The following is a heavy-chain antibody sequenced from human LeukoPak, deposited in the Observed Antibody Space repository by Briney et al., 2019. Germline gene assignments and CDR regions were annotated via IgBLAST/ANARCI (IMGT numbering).Heavy chain of an antibody. Sequence: GGSLRLSCAASGFTFSSYWVHWVRQAPGKGLMWVSRINSDGSRTTYADSVRGRFTIPRDNAKSTLYLQMNSLRAEDTAVYYCARVRDDYTYFDCWGQGTLVTVSS. D-gene: IGHD4-11*01. CDR1: GFTFSSYW. CDR2: INSDGSRT. V-gene: IGHV3-74*01. J-gene: IGHJ4*02. CDR3: ARVRDDYTYFDC.